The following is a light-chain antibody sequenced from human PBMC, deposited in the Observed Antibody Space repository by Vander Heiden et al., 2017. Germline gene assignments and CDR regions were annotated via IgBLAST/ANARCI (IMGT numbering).Light chain of an antibody. CDR3: SSYTPSTTRV. CDR1: DGRDYNF. V-gene: IGLV2-14*01. J-gene: IGLJ1*01. Sequence: QSALTQPASVSGSPGQSITISCDGRDYNFVCWYQQHPGKAPKLIIYDVSDRPSGVSNRFSGSKSGNTASLTISGLQAEDEADYYCSSYTPSTTRVFGTGTKVTVL. CDR2: DVS.